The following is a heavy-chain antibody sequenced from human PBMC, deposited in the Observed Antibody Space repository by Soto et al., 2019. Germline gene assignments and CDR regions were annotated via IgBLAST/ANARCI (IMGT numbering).Heavy chain of an antibody. CDR3: ATSPSPATEYFQH. CDR1: GYTFTSYG. V-gene: IGHV1-18*01. J-gene: IGHJ1*01. Sequence: QVQLVQSGAEVKKPGASVKVSCKASGYTFTSYGISWVRQAPGQGLEWMGWISAYNGNTNYAQKLKGRVTMTTDTATSTDYMELRSLRSDDTAVYSGATSPSPATEYFQHWGQGTLVTVSS. CDR2: ISAYNGNT.